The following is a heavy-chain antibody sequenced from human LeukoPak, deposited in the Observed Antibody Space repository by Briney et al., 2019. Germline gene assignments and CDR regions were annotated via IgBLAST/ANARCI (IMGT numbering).Heavy chain of an antibody. CDR2: INHSGST. CDR1: GGSFSGYY. V-gene: IGHV4-34*01. J-gene: IGHJ5*02. Sequence: SETLSLTCAVYGGSFSGYYWSWIRQPPGKGLEWIGEINHSGSTNYNPSLKSRVTISVDTSKNQFSLKLSSVTAADTAVYYCARVRPVHCSSTSCYRNWFGPWGQGTLVTVSS. D-gene: IGHD2-2*01. CDR3: ARVRPVHCSSTSCYRNWFGP.